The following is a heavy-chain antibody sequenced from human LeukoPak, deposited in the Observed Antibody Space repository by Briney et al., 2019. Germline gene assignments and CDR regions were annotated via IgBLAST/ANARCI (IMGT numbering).Heavy chain of an antibody. D-gene: IGHD3-16*01. CDR2: IIPIFGTA. Sequence: SVKVSCRASGGTFSSYAISWVRQAPGQGLEWMGGIIPIFGTANYAQKFQGRVTITTDESTSTAYMELSSLRSEETAVYYCAGQPGPTVCGAYYYHMDVWGKGTTVTVFS. CDR1: GGTFSSYA. J-gene: IGHJ6*03. V-gene: IGHV1-69*05. CDR3: AGQPGPTVCGAYYYHMDV.